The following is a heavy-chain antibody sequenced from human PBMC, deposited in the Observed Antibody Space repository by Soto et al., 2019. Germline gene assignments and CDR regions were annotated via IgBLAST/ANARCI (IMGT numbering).Heavy chain of an antibody. D-gene: IGHD2-15*01. J-gene: IGHJ5*02. Sequence: PSETLSLTCAVYGGSFSGYYWSWIRQPPGKGLEWIGEINHSGSTNYNPSLKSRVTISVDTSKNQFSLKLSSVTAADTAVYYCAREGEDIVTLLTPHPSWFDPWGQGTLVTVSS. V-gene: IGHV4-34*01. CDR3: AREGEDIVTLLTPHPSWFDP. CDR2: INHSGST. CDR1: GGSFSGYY.